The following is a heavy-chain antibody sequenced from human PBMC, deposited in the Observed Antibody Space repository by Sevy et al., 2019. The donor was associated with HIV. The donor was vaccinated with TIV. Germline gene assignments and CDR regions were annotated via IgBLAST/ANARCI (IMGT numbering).Heavy chain of an antibody. D-gene: IGHD2-8*01. CDR1: GFTFNIYS. CDR2: LSFGCGKI. CDR3: AREGCTKPHDY. Sequence: GGSLRLSCAASGFTFNIYSMSWVRQTPGKGLEWVATLSFGCGKINHADSVKGRFTMSRNDSKNAVYLQMNNLRVEDTAIYYCAREGCTKPHDYWGQGTLVTDSS. V-gene: IGHV3-23*01. J-gene: IGHJ4*02.